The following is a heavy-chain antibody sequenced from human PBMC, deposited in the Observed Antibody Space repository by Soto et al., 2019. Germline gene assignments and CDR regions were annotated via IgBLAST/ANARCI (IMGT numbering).Heavy chain of an antibody. V-gene: IGHV1-46*03. CDR2: IKCKDGDT. J-gene: IGHJ4*02. CDR1: GYTFTKYW. Sequence: QLVQSGTEVKEPGASVKVSCKASGYTFTKYWIHWIRQAPGQGLEWMGIIKCKDGDTSYPQKFQGGLTMTRDTSTSPVYMELGSLRKEDTAMYYWARVGGGRGGSGAHYWGQGTLVNVS. D-gene: IGHD6-19*01. CDR3: ARVGGGRGGSGAHY.